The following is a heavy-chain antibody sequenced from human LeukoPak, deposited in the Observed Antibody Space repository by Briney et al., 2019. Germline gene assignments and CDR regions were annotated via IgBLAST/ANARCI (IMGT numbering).Heavy chain of an antibody. V-gene: IGHV1-8*01. J-gene: IGHJ5*02. Sequence: VASVKVSCKASGYTFTSYDINWVRQATGQGLEWMGWMNPNSGNTGYAQKFQGRVTMTRNTPISTAYMELSSLRSEDTAVYYCARGRKRWLHPNWFDPWGQGTLVTVSS. D-gene: IGHD5-24*01. CDR3: ARGRKRWLHPNWFDP. CDR1: GYTFTSYD. CDR2: MNPNSGNT.